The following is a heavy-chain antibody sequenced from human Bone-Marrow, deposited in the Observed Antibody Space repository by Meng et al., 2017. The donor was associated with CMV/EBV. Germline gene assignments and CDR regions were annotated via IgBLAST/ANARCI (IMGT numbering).Heavy chain of an antibody. V-gene: IGHV1-69*01. Sequence: ELAEAVTTPVSSVMVSAKVSRCTVISYATGCVRLSPGQGLELIGGIIPIFGTANYAQKFQGRVTITADESTSTAYMELISLRSEDTAVYYCARGVLFGEAGTVLDYWGQGTLVTVSS. D-gene: IGHD1-7*01. J-gene: IGHJ4*02. CDR2: IIPIFGTA. CDR1: RCTVISYA. CDR3: ARGVLFGEAGTVLDY.